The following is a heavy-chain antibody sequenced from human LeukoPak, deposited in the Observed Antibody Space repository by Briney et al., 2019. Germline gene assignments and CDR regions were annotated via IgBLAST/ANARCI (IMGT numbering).Heavy chain of an antibody. CDR1: GGSISSYY. V-gene: IGHV4-59*08. CDR2: IYYSGST. D-gene: IGHD6-19*01. CDR3: ARHPLYSSGWYPFDY. Sequence: SETLSLTCTVSGGSISSYYWSWIRQPPGKGLEWIGYIYYSGSTNYNPSLKSRVTISVDTSKNQFSLKLSSVTAADTAVYYCARHPLYSSGWYPFDYWGQGTLVTVSS. J-gene: IGHJ4*02.